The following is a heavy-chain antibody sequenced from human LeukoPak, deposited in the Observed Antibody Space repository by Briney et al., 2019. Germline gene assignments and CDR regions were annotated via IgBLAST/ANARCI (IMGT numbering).Heavy chain of an antibody. CDR1: GGSISSYF. D-gene: IGHD3-10*01. J-gene: IGHJ4*02. CDR2: IYYSGST. V-gene: IGHV4-59*01. Sequence: SETLSLTCTVSGGSISSYFWTWIRQPPGKGLEWLGYIYYSGSTNYNPSLKSRVTISVDTSRNQFSLKLTSETAADTAVYYCARESWDTMVRGAVFDLWGQGTLVTVSS. CDR3: ARESWDTMVRGAVFDL.